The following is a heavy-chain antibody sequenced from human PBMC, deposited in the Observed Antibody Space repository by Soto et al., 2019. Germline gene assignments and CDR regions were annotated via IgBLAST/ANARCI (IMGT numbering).Heavy chain of an antibody. CDR3: ARDPMIFSSGPKPQYYYYYYMDV. Sequence: PGGSLRLSCEASGFTFSVYTMNWVRQVPGKGLQWVSGIFGSGGGIQYADSVRGRFTVSRDNSKNTLYLQMNSLRAEDTAVYYCARDPMIFSSGPKPQYYYYYYMDVWGKGTTVTVSS. CDR2: IFGSGGGI. CDR1: GFTFSVYT. J-gene: IGHJ6*03. D-gene: IGHD3-22*01. V-gene: IGHV3-23*01.